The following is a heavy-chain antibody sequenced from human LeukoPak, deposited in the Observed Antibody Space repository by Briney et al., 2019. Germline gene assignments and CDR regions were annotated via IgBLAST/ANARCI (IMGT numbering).Heavy chain of an antibody. D-gene: IGHD4/OR15-4a*01. Sequence: GGSLRLSCAASGFSVTNIYINWVRQAPGKGLEWVSVIYDDGRTYYADSVQGRFVISRDKSKNILYLQMNSLRAEDTAVYYCARENFDPNDYDWFFDLWGRGTLVTVSS. V-gene: IGHV3-66*01. CDR1: GFSVTNIY. CDR3: ARENFDPNDYDWFFDL. CDR2: IYDDGRT. J-gene: IGHJ2*01.